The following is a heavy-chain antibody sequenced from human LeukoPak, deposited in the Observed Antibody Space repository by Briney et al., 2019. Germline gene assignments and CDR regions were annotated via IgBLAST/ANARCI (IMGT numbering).Heavy chain of an antibody. V-gene: IGHV4-34*01. CDR1: GGSFSGYY. CDR2: INHSGST. Sequence: SETLSLTCAVYGGSFSGYYWSWIRQPPGKGLEWIGEINHSGSTNYNPSLKSRVTISVDTSKNQFSLKLSSVTAADTAVYYCARAFTIFGVVIRHYFDYWGQGTLVTVSS. J-gene: IGHJ4*02. CDR3: ARAFTIFGVVIRHYFDY. D-gene: IGHD3-3*01.